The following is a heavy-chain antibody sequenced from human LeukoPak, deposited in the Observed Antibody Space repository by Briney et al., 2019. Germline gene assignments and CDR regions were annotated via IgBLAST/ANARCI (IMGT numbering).Heavy chain of an antibody. CDR3: ARSVTMVRGVGEWQFDH. J-gene: IGHJ4*02. D-gene: IGHD3-10*01. CDR1: GYSISSGYY. CDR2: IYHSGST. Sequence: SETLSLTCAVSGYSISSGYYWGWIRPPPGKGMEWIGSIYHSGSTYYNPSLKSRVTISVDTSKNQFSLKLSSVTAADTAVYYCARSVTMVRGVGEWQFDHWGQGTLVTVYS. V-gene: IGHV4-38-2*01.